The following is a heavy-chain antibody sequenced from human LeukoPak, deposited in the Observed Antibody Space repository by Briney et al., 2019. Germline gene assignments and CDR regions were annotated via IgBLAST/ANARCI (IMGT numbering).Heavy chain of an antibody. CDR3: ARLTVRFLEWFYFDY. D-gene: IGHD3-3*01. J-gene: IGHJ4*02. V-gene: IGHV4-39*01. Sequence: PSETLSLTCTVSGGSISSSSYYWGWIRQPPGKGLEWIGSTYYSGSTYYNPSLKSRVTISVDTSKNQFSLKLRSVTAADTAVYYCARLTVRFLEWFYFDYWGQGTLVTVSS. CDR1: GGSISSSSYY. CDR2: TYYSGST.